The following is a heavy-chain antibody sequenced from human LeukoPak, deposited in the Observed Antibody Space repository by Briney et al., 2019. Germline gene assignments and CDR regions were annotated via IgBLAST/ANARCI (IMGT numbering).Heavy chain of an antibody. Sequence: SQTLSLTCTVSGGSISSGGYYWSWIRQHPGKGLEWIGYIYYSGSTYYNPSLKSRVTISVDTSKNQFSLKLSSVTAADTAVYYCARDSSSGLNYDYWGQGTLVTVSS. J-gene: IGHJ4*02. V-gene: IGHV4-31*03. D-gene: IGHD6-13*01. CDR2: IYYSGST. CDR3: ARDSSSGLNYDY. CDR1: GGSISSGGYY.